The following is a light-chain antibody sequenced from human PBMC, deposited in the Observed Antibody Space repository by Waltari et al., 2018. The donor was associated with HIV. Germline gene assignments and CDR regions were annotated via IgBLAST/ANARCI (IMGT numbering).Light chain of an antibody. CDR1: SSHIGINT. V-gene: IGLV1-44*01. CDR2: SND. Sequence: QSVLTQPPSASGTPGQRVTISCSGSSSHIGINTVRWYHQVPGTAPKVLIYSNDDRPSGVPDRFSGSKSGTSASLAISGLQSEDEADYYCATWDDSLNGWVFGGGTKVTVL. J-gene: IGLJ3*02. CDR3: ATWDDSLNGWV.